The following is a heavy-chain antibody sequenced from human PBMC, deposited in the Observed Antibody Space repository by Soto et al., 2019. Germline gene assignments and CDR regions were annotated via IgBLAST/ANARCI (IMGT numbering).Heavy chain of an antibody. J-gene: IGHJ4*02. V-gene: IGHV3-13*04. Sequence: PGGSLRLSCAASGFTFSSYDMHWVRQATGKGLEWVSAIGTAGDTYYPGSVKGRFTISRENAKNSLYLQMNSLRAGDTAVYYCARARPSYDILTGYYRDYYFDYWGQGTLVTVSS. CDR3: ARARPSYDILTGYYRDYYFDY. CDR1: GFTFSSYD. CDR2: IGTAGDT. D-gene: IGHD3-9*01.